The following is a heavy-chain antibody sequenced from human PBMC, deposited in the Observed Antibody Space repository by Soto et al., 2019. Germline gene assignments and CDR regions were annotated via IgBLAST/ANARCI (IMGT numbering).Heavy chain of an antibody. CDR3: ARGPEGTIFGVVIGGMDV. CDR1: GGTFSSYA. J-gene: IGHJ6*02. D-gene: IGHD3-3*01. V-gene: IGHV1-69*06. CDR2: IIPIFGTA. Sequence: SVKVSCKASGGTFSSYAISWVRQAPGQGLEWVGGIIPIFGTANYAQKFQGRVTITADKSTSTAYMELSSLRSEDTAVYYCARGPEGTIFGVVIGGMDVWGQGTTVTVSS.